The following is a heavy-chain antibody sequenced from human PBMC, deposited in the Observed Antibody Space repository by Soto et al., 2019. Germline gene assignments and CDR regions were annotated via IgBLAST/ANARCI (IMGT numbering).Heavy chain of an antibody. V-gene: IGHV3-9*01. D-gene: IGHD5-12*01. CDR1: GFTFDDYA. Sequence: EVRLVESGGGLVQPGRSLRLSCAASGFTFDDYAMHWVRRAPGKGLEWVSGISWNSGKIAYADSVRGRFTISRDSAKNSLYLHMNSLRTEDTALYYCARDIRYSGFNGFDPWGQGTLVTVSS. CDR2: ISWNSGKI. CDR3: ARDIRYSGFNGFDP. J-gene: IGHJ5*02.